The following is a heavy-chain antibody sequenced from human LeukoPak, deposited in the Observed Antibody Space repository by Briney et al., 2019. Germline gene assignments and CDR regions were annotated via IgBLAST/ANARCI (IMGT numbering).Heavy chain of an antibody. CDR1: GFTFRTFW. CDR2: IHPHGRDT. D-gene: IGHD3-10*01. CDR3: ARDAGFSNEDY. Sequence: GGSLRLSCAASGFTFRTFWMSWVPQAPGKGLEWVANIHPHGRDTYYVDSVKGRFTISSDNAGNSLYVQMHTLSVEDTAVYYCARDAGFSNEDYWGQGTLVTVSS. V-gene: IGHV3-7*01. J-gene: IGHJ4*02.